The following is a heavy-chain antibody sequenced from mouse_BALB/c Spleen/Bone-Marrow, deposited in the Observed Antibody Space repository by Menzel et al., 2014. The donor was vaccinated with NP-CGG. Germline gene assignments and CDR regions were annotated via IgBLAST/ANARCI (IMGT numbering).Heavy chain of an antibody. Sequence: VQLQQSGPGLVNPSQSLSLTCSVTGYSITSGYYWSWIRQFPGNKLEWMGYISYDGTNNYNPSLRNRISITRVTSKNQFFLELNSVTTEDTATYYCARDKLDYWGHGTTLPVSS. CDR1: GYSITSGYY. J-gene: IGHJ2*01. CDR3: ARDKLDY. CDR2: ISYDGTN. V-gene: IGHV3-6*02.